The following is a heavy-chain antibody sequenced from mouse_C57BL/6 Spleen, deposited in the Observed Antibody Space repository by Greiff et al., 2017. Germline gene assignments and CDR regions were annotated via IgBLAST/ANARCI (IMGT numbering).Heavy chain of an antibody. J-gene: IGHJ3*01. D-gene: IGHD4-1*01. V-gene: IGHV1-54*01. CDR2: INPGSGGT. CDR1: GYAFTNYL. CDR3: ARTGTGTWFAY. Sequence: QVQLQQSGAELVRPGTSVKVSCKASGYAFTNYLIEWVKQRPGQGLEWIGVINPGSGGTTYNEKFKGKETLTADKSSCTAYMQLSSLTSEDSAVYFCARTGTGTWFAYWGQGTLVTVSA.